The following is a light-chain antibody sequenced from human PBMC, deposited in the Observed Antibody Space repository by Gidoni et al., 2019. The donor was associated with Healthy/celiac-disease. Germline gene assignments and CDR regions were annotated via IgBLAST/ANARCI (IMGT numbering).Light chain of an antibody. CDR3: QSYDSSLSGSGV. J-gene: IGLJ1*01. CDR2: GNS. V-gene: IGLV1-40*01. Sequence: QSVLTQPPSVSGAPGLRVTISCTGSSSNIGAGYDVHWYQQLPGTAPKLLIYGNSQRPSGVPDRFSGSKSGTSASLAITGLQAEDEADYYCQSYDSSLSGSGVFGTGTKVTVL. CDR1: SSNIGAGYD.